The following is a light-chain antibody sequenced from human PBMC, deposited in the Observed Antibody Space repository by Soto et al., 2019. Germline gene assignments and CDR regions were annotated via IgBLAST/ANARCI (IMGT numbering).Light chain of an antibody. J-gene: IGLJ1*01. Sequence: QSALTQPASVSGSPGQSITISCTGTSSDVGAYNYVSWYQQHPGKAPKLMIYDVTNRPSGVSDRFSGSKSGNTASLTISGFRAEDEADYYCNSYTGRSARYVFGTGTKVTVL. CDR1: SSDVGAYNY. V-gene: IGLV2-14*01. CDR2: DVT. CDR3: NSYTGRSARYV.